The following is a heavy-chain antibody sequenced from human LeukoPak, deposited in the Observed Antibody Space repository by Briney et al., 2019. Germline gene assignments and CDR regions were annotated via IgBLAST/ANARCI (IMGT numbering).Heavy chain of an antibody. Sequence: SETLSLTCTVSGGSISSSSYCWGWIRQPPGKGLEWIGSIYYSGSTYYNPSLKSRVTISVDTSKNQFSLKLSSVTAADTAVYYCARERGSDFWILRPRSPFDYWGQGTLVTVSS. CDR3: ARERGSDFWILRPRSPFDY. J-gene: IGHJ4*02. V-gene: IGHV4-39*07. D-gene: IGHD3-3*01. CDR2: IYYSGST. CDR1: GGSISSSSYC.